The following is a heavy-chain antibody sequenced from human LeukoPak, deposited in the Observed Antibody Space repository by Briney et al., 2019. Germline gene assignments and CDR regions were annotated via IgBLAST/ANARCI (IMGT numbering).Heavy chain of an antibody. J-gene: IGHJ4*02. Sequence: GGSLRLSCAASGFSFSSYWMSWVRQAPGKGLEWVANIKQDGSEKYYVDSVKGRFTISRDNAKNSLYLQMNSLRAEDTAVYYCARVYGSGSYPFDYWGQGTLVTVSS. CDR1: GFSFSSYW. V-gene: IGHV3-7*01. CDR3: ARVYGSGSYPFDY. CDR2: IKQDGSEK. D-gene: IGHD3-10*01.